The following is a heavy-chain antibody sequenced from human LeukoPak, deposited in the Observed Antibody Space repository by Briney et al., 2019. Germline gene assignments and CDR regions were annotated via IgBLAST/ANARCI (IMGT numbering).Heavy chain of an antibody. D-gene: IGHD6-19*01. CDR1: GGSISSHY. CDR3: ARSVAGPIDR. V-gene: IGHV4-59*11. J-gene: IGHJ5*02. CDR2: IYYSGST. Sequence: SETLSLTCTISGGSISSHYWSWIRQPPGKGLEWIGNIYYSGSTNYNPSLKSRVTISVDTSKNQFSLKLSSVTAADTAVYYCARSVAGPIDRWGQGTLVTVSS.